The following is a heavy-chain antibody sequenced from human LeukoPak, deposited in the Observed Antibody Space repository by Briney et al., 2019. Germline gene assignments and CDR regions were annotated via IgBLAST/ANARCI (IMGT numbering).Heavy chain of an antibody. CDR3: ARDGKVGAYKSGNDY. D-gene: IGHD1-26*01. J-gene: IGHJ4*02. CDR2: MNRDGSSI. Sequence: GGSLRPSCAVSGFTFSDYWMHWVRQAPGKGLVWVSRMNRDGSSITYADSVKGRFTISRDNAKNTLYLQMNSLRAEDTAVYYCARDGKVGAYKSGNDYWGQGILVTVSS. V-gene: IGHV3-74*01. CDR1: GFTFSDYW.